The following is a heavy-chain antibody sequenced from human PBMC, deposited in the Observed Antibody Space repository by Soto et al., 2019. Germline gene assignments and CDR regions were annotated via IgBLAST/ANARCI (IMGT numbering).Heavy chain of an antibody. CDR2: IYGSGRGI. Sequence: EVQLLESGGGLVQPGGSLRLYCTASGLPHSSFAMMRVRQAPGKGLECVAGIYGSGRGIEYADSVKGRFTISRDNSRNTVYLQMTDLRADDTAVYYCAKDAVYNDGLWLMDHWGQGTQVTVSS. J-gene: IGHJ4*02. CDR3: AKDAVYNDGLWLMDH. CDR1: GLPHSSFA. D-gene: IGHD2-21*01. V-gene: IGHV3-23*05.